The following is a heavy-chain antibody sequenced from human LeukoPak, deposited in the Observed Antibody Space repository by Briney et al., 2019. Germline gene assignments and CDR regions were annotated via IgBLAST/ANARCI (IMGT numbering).Heavy chain of an antibody. J-gene: IGHJ4*02. Sequence: GGSLRLSCAASGLAFSAYKMHWVRQAPREGLVWVSRISTDGYTTDYADFVQGRFTASRDNTKNTWSLEMNSLRAEDTAVYYCVVGGSPGYWGQGTLVTVSS. V-gene: IGHV3-74*01. CDR1: GLAFSAYK. D-gene: IGHD2-15*01. CDR3: VVGGSPGY. CDR2: ISTDGYTT.